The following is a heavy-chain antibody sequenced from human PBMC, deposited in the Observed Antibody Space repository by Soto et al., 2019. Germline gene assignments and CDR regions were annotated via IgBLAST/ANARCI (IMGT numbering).Heavy chain of an antibody. CDR1: GYTFTSYD. V-gene: IGHV1-8*01. D-gene: IGHD3-3*01. CDR2: MNPNSGNT. CDR3: ARGHELRFLEWLLYPGYPPDYYYYYYMDV. J-gene: IGHJ6*03. Sequence: GASVKVSCKASGYTFTSYDINWVRQATGQGLEWMGWMNPNSGNTGYAQKFQGRVTMTRNTSISTAYMELSSLRSEDTAVYYCARGHELRFLEWLLYPGYPPDYYYYYYMDVWGKGTTVTVSS.